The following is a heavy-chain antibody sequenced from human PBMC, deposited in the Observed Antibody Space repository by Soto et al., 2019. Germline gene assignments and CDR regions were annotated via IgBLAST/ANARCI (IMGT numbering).Heavy chain of an antibody. CDR3: STGGSYSFDY. Sequence: ASVKVSCKASGYTFTSYGMSWVRQAPGQGLEWVGWISVYHGNTNYAQKLQGRVTMTTDTTTSTAFLELRSLRSDDTAVYFCSTGGSYSFDYWGQGTLVTVSS. CDR2: ISVYHGNT. CDR1: GYTFTSYG. V-gene: IGHV1-18*01. D-gene: IGHD1-26*01. J-gene: IGHJ4*02.